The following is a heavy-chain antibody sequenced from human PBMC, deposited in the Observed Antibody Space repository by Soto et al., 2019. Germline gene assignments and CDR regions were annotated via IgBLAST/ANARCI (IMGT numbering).Heavy chain of an antibody. Sequence: LSLTCTVSGGSISSYYWSWIRQPPGKGLEWIGYIYYSGSTNYNPSLKSRVTISVDTSKNQFSLKLSSVTAADTAVYYCAREDRYYYYGMDVWGQGTTVTVSS. D-gene: IGHD2-15*01. V-gene: IGHV4-59*01. CDR3: AREDRYYYYGMDV. CDR2: IYYSGST. CDR1: GGSISSYY. J-gene: IGHJ6*02.